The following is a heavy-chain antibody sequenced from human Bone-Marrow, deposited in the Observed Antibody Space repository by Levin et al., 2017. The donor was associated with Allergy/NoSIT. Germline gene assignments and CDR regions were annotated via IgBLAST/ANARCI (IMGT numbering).Heavy chain of an antibody. CDR1: GGTFSSYA. V-gene: IGHV1-69*13. D-gene: IGHD3-10*01. CDR2: IIPIFGTA. CDR3: ARDGYYGSGSYYTKLDY. J-gene: IGHJ4*02. Sequence: GASVKVSCKASGGTFSSYAISWVRQAPGQGLELMGGIIPIFGTANYAQKFQGRVTITADESTSTAYMELSSLRSEDTAVYYCARDGYYGSGSYYTKLDYWGQGTLVTVSS.